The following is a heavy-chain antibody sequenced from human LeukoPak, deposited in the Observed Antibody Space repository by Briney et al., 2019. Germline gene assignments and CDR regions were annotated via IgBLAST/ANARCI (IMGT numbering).Heavy chain of an antibody. Sequence: SETLSLTCTVSGGSISSYYWSWIRQPPGKGLEWIGEIYRSGSANYNPSLKSRVTISVDKSKNQFSLRLSSVTAADTAVYYCARASHDYGDYSHFDYWGQGTLVTVSS. V-gene: IGHV4-59*12. CDR3: ARASHDYGDYSHFDY. CDR2: IYRSGSA. CDR1: GGSISSYY. J-gene: IGHJ4*02. D-gene: IGHD4-17*01.